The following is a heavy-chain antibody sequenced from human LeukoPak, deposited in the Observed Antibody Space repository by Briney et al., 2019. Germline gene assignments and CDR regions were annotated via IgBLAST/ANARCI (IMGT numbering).Heavy chain of an antibody. Sequence: GGSLRLSCAASGFTFSSYGVHWVRQAPGKGLEWVAFIRYDGSNKYYADSVKGRFTISRDNSKNTLYLQMNSLRAEDTAVYYCAKDESYYGSGSYYAFDYWGQGTLVTVSS. V-gene: IGHV3-30*02. J-gene: IGHJ4*02. CDR2: IRYDGSNK. CDR3: AKDESYYGSGSYYAFDY. D-gene: IGHD3-10*01. CDR1: GFTFSSYG.